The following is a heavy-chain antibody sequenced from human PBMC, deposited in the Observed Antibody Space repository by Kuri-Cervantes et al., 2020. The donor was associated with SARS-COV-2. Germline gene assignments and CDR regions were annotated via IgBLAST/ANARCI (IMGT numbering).Heavy chain of an antibody. J-gene: IGHJ5*02. V-gene: IGHV5-51*01. D-gene: IGHD6-13*01. CDR2: IYPGDSDT. CDR1: GYSFTSYW. CDR3: ARRRSGIAAANNWFDP. Sequence: GESLKISCKGSGYSFTSYWIGWVRQMPGKGLEWMGIIYPGDSDTRCSPSFQGQVTISADKSISTAYLQWSSLKASDTAMYYCARRRSGIAAANNWFDPWGQGTLVTVSS.